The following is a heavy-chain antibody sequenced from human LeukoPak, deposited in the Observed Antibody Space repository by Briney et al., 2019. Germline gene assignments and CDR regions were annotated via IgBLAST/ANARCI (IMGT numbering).Heavy chain of an antibody. CDR2: IGGSGGNT. CDR1: GFTFSSYA. CDR3: AKCSESSSFSCYALNY. Sequence: GGSLRLSCAASGFTFSSYAMTWVRQVPGKGLEWVSDIGGSGGNTYYADSVKGRFTISRDNSKNTLYLQMNSLRAEDTAIYYCAKCSESSSFSCYALNYWGQGTPVTVSA. V-gene: IGHV3-23*01. D-gene: IGHD2-2*01. J-gene: IGHJ4*02.